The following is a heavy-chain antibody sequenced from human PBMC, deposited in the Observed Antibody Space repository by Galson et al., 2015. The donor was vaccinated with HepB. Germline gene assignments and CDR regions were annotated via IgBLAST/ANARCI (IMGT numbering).Heavy chain of an antibody. CDR1: GYTFTSYG. CDR3: ARVAGGKSDYLVADAFDI. CDR2: ISAYNGNT. J-gene: IGHJ3*02. D-gene: IGHD2/OR15-2a*01. Sequence: QSGAEVKKPGASVKVSCKASGYTFTSYGISWVRQAPGQGLEWMGWISAYNGNTNYAQKLQGRVTMTTDTSTSTAYMELRSLRSDDTAVYYCARVAGGKSDYLVADAFDIWGQGTMVTVSS. V-gene: IGHV1-18*01.